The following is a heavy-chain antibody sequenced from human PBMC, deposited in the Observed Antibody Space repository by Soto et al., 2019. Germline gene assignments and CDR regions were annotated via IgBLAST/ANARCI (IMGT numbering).Heavy chain of an antibody. D-gene: IGHD3-22*01. V-gene: IGHV4-59*08. CDR2: IYYTGTT. J-gene: IGHJ4*01. CDR1: GSPISDNY. CDR3: ARLGDYYQAFEY. Sequence: PSETLSLTCTVSGSPISDNYWSWFRQAPGQGLEWVGYIYYTGTTTYNPSVKSRVTISLDTSKSQFSLILRSVTAADTAVYYCARLGDYYQAFEYWGNGTLVTVAS.